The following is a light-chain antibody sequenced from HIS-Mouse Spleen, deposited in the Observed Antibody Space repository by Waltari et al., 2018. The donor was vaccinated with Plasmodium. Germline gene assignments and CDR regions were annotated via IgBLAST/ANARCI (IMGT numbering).Light chain of an antibody. V-gene: IGKV1-27*01. Sequence: IQMTQSPSSLSASVGDRVTITCRASHGISNYLAWYQQKPGKVPKLLIYAASTLQSGVPSRFSGSGSGTDFTLTISSLQPEDVATYYCQKYNSAPWTFGQGTKVEIK. CDR1: HGISNY. CDR2: AAS. J-gene: IGKJ1*01. CDR3: QKYNSAPWT.